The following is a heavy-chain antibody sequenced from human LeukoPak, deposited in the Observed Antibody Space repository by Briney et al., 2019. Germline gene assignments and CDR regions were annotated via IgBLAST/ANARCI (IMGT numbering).Heavy chain of an antibody. D-gene: IGHD3/OR15-3a*01. Sequence: SETLALTCTVSGGSISSYYWSWIRQPPGKGLEWIGYIYYSGSTNYNPSLKSRVTISVDTSKNQFSLKLSSVTAADTAVYYCARVAGTGSFDYWGQGTLVTVSS. CDR2: IYYSGST. CDR3: ARVAGTGSFDY. CDR1: GGSISSYY. J-gene: IGHJ4*02. V-gene: IGHV4-59*01.